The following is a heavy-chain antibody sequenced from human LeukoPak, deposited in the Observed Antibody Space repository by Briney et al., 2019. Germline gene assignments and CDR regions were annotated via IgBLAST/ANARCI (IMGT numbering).Heavy chain of an antibody. CDR2: ISAYNGNT. Sequence: ASVKVSCKASGYTFTSYGISWARQAPGQGLEWMGWISAYNGNTNYAQKLQGRVTMTTDTSTSTAYMELRSLRSDDTAVYYCARAAYCGGDCYFEYYFDYWGQGTLVTVSS. V-gene: IGHV1-18*01. J-gene: IGHJ4*02. CDR3: ARAAYCGGDCYFEYYFDY. CDR1: GYTFTSYG. D-gene: IGHD2-21*01.